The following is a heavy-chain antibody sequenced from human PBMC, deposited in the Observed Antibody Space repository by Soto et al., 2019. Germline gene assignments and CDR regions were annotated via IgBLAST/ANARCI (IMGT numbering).Heavy chain of an antibody. D-gene: IGHD5-12*01. J-gene: IGHJ4*02. V-gene: IGHV4-4*02. CDR3: TSRFGQGWWLPLAY. CDR1: GDSISRSYW. CDR2: IYHSGST. Sequence: PSETLSLACAVSGDSISRSYWWSWVRQLPGKGLEWIGEIYHSGSTIYNPSLQSRLTVSVDPSNNEFSLKMSSVTDADTAVYYCTSRFGQGWWLPLAYWGQGTRVTVSS.